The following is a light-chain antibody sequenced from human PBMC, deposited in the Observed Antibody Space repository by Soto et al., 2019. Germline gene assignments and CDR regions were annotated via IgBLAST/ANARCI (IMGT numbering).Light chain of an antibody. CDR1: QTINNW. Sequence: DIQMTQSPSTLSASVGDTVTITCRASQTINNWLAWYQQKPGKAPKLLIYDVSNRATGIPARFSGSGSGTDFTLTISSLEPEDFAVYYCQQRSNWPSLTFGGGTKVDIK. CDR2: DVS. J-gene: IGKJ4*01. CDR3: QQRSNWPSLT. V-gene: IGKV1-5*01.